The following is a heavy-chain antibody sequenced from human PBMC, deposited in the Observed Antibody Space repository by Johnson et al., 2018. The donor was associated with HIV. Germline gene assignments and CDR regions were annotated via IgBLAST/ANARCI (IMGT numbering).Heavy chain of an antibody. V-gene: IGHV3-20*04. J-gene: IGHJ3*02. D-gene: IGHD1-26*01. CDR1: GFTFDDYG. CDR2: INWNGGST. Sequence: VQLVESGGGVVRPGGSLRLSCAASGFTFDDYGMSWVRQAPGKGLEWVSGINWNGGSTGYADSVKGRFTISRDNSKNPLYLQMNSLRAEDTAVYYCAKDPGSGSPGAFDIWGQGTMVTVSS. CDR3: AKDPGSGSPGAFDI.